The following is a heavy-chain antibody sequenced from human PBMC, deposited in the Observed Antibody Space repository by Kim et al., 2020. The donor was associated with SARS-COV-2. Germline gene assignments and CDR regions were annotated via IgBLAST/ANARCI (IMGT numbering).Heavy chain of an antibody. V-gene: IGHV4-31*03. D-gene: IGHD3-10*01. CDR1: GGSISSGGYY. CDR2: IYYSGST. Sequence: SETLSLTCTVSGGSISSGGYYWSWIRQHPGKGLEWIGYIYYSGSTYYNPSLKSRVTISVDTSKNQFSLKLSSVTAADTAVYYCAREGFGELSDYYGMDVWGQGTTVTVSS. J-gene: IGHJ6*02. CDR3: AREGFGELSDYYGMDV.